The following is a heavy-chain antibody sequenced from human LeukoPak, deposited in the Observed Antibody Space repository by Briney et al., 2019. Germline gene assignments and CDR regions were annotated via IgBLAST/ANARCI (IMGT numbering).Heavy chain of an antibody. D-gene: IGHD5-24*01. CDR1: GFTISRHY. CDR3: ERGPDVDGYIHAPFDY. J-gene: IGHJ4*02. CDR2: SYSGGST. Sequence: PGGSLRLSCAASGFTISRHYMSWVRQAPGNGLEWVALSYSGGSTYYADSVEGRFTISRDKSKSMLFLQMNSLRADDTAVYYCERGPDVDGYIHAPFDYWGQGALVTVSS. V-gene: IGHV3-53*01.